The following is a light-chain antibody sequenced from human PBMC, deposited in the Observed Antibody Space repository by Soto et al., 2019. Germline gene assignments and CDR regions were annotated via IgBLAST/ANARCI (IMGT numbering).Light chain of an antibody. Sequence: ETVLTQSPGTLSLSPGERATLSCRASQSVTSSDLAWYQQKPGQAPRLLIYGSSIRATGIPDRFSGSGSETDFILSISRLEPEDYGVYYRQQYRCSLLPFSPETRLEIK. CDR2: GSS. CDR3: QQYRCSLLP. V-gene: IGKV3-20*01. CDR1: QSVTSSD. J-gene: IGKJ5*01.